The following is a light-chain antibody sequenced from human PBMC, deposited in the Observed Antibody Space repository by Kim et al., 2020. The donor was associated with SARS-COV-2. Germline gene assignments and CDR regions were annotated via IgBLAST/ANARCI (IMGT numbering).Light chain of an antibody. V-gene: IGKV1-5*03. Sequence: DIQMTQSPSTLSAFVGDRVTMTCRASQSVDGWLAWYQQKPGKAPRLLIYQASKLASGVPSRFSGSGSGTDFTLTVSNLQSGDSAVYYCKQYETYWAFGPGTKVDIK. CDR2: QAS. J-gene: IGKJ3*01. CDR3: KQYETYWA. CDR1: QSVDGW.